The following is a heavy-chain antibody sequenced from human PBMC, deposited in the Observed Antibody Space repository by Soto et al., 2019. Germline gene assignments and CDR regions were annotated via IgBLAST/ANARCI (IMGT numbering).Heavy chain of an antibody. CDR1: GCSISSYY. D-gene: IGHD6-19*01. V-gene: IGHV4-59*08. Sequence: SETLSVTCSVSGCSISSYYWSWIRQPPGKGLERIGYIYYSGSTNYNPSLKSRVTISVDTSKNQFSLKLSSVTAADKAVYYCAVSHSSVWNDVVYRCPGTLVTVSS. CDR2: IYYSGST. CDR3: AVSHSSVWNDVVY. J-gene: IGHJ4*02.